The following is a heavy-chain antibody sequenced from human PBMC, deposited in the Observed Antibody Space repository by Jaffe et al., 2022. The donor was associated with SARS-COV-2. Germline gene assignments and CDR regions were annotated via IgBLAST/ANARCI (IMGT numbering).Heavy chain of an antibody. Sequence: EVQLVESGGGLIQPGGSLRLSCAASGFTVSSNYMSWVRQAPGKGLEWVSVIYSGGSTYYADSVKGRFTISRDNSKNTLYLQMNSLRAEDTAVYYCARDRVTIKGRGYYYYYGMDVWGQGTTVTVSS. CDR1: GFTVSSNY. J-gene: IGHJ6*02. CDR3: ARDRVTIKGRGYYYYYGMDV. V-gene: IGHV3-53*01. CDR2: IYSGGST. D-gene: IGHD3-9*01.